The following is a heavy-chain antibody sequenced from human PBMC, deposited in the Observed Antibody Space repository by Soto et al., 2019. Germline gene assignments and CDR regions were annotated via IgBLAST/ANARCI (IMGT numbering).Heavy chain of an antibody. Sequence: QVQLVQSGAEVKKPGASVKVSCKASGYTFTSYGISWVRQAPGQGLEWMGWINPYNGNTNYAQKLQGRVTMTTDTSTITAYMELRSLGSADTAVYYCARDWFGVDYWGQGTLVTVSS. D-gene: IGHD3-16*01. CDR1: GYTFTSYG. J-gene: IGHJ4*02. CDR2: INPYNGNT. V-gene: IGHV1-18*01. CDR3: ARDWFGVDY.